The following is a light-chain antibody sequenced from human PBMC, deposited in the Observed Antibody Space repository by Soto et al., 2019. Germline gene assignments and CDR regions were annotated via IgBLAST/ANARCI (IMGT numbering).Light chain of an antibody. Sequence: QSVLTQPPSASGSPGQSVTISCTGTSSDVGNYNYVSWYQQHPGKAPKLMIYEVTKRPSGVPDRFSGSKSGNTASLTVSGLQAEDEADYYCSSYAGSKTLFGGGIKLTVL. CDR2: EVT. V-gene: IGLV2-8*01. CDR3: SSYAGSKTL. CDR1: SSDVGNYNY. J-gene: IGLJ3*02.